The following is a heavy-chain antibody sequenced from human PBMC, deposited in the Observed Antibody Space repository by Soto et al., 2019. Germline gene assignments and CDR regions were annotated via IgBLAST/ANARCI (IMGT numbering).Heavy chain of an antibody. J-gene: IGHJ6*02. D-gene: IGHD1-26*01. CDR3: ARDRGVGATNGNDYYYGMDV. Sequence: SRVTISVDTSKNQFSLKLSSVTAADTAVYYCARDRGVGATNGNDYYYGMDVWGQGTTVTVSS. V-gene: IGHV4-59*01.